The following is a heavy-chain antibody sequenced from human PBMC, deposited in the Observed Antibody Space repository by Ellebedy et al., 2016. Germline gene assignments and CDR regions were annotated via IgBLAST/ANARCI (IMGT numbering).Heavy chain of an antibody. CDR1: GFTFSGSA. J-gene: IGHJ4*02. D-gene: IGHD3-22*01. CDR3: TRDPDYYDSSGYYYWVDY. V-gene: IGHV3-73*01. CDR2: IRSKANSYAT. Sequence: GESLKISCAASGFTFSGSAMHWVRQASGKGLEWVGRIRSKANSYATAYAASVKGRFTISRDDSKNTAYLQMNSLKTEDTAVYYCTRDPDYYDSSGYYYWVDYWGQGTLVTVSS.